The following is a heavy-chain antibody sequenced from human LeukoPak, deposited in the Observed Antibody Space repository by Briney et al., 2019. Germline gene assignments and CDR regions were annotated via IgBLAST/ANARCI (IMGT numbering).Heavy chain of an antibody. CDR2: INHSGST. CDR1: GGSISSSSYY. Sequence: SETLSLTCTVSGGSISSSSYYWGWIRQPPGKGLEWIGEINHSGSTNYNPSLKSRVTISVDTSKNQFSLKLSSVTAADTAVYYCARLGYDSSGYYLGYWGQGTLVTVSS. CDR3: ARLGYDSSGYYLGY. D-gene: IGHD3-22*01. V-gene: IGHV4-39*07. J-gene: IGHJ4*02.